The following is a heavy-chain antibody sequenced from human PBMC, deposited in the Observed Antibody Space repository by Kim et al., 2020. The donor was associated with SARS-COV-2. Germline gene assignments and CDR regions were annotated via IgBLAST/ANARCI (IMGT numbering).Heavy chain of an antibody. CDR1: GYTFTSYD. CDR3: ARVWYSSSWYRANYYYYGMDV. CDR2: MNPNSGNT. J-gene: IGHJ6*02. V-gene: IGHV1-8*01. D-gene: IGHD6-13*01. Sequence: ASVKVSCKASGYTFTSYDINWVRQATGQGLEWMGWMNPNSGNTGYAQKFQGRVTMTRNTSISTAYMELSSLRSEDTAVYYCARVWYSSSWYRANYYYYGMDVWGQGTTVTVSS.